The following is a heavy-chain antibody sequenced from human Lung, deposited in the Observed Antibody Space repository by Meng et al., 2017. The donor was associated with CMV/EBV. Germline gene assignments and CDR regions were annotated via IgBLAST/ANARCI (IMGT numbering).Heavy chain of an antibody. V-gene: IGHV5-51*01. Sequence: GGSLRLXCKSSGYSFTSHWIAWVRQMSGKGLEWMAIIYPGDSDTRYSPSLQGQVTISVDKSITTVYLQWSSLRASDTAMYYCARRVDDYCSDASGVFDIWXQGTXVTVSS. CDR3: ARRVDDYCSDASGVFDI. D-gene: IGHD2-15*01. CDR1: GYSFTSHW. CDR2: IYPGDSDT. J-gene: IGHJ3*02.